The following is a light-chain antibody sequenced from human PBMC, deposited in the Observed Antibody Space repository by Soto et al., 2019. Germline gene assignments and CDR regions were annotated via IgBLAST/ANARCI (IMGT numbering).Light chain of an antibody. J-gene: IGKJ1*01. CDR2: KAS. CDR3: QQYKSYSSWT. Sequence: DIQMTQSPSTLSACVGDRVTITCRASQTINSWLAWYQQKPGKAPKLLIYKASYLQSWVPSTFSGSGSGTEFTLTISSLQPDDFATYYCQQYKSYSSWTFGQGTKVDIK. CDR1: QTINSW. V-gene: IGKV1-5*03.